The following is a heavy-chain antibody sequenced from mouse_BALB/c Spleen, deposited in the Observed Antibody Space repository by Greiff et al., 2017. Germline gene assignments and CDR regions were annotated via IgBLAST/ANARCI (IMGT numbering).Heavy chain of an antibody. CDR2: IWAGGST. V-gene: IGHV2-9*02. J-gene: IGHJ3*01. CDR3: ARDHPLYGTFAY. D-gene: IGHD2-1*01. CDR1: GFSLTSYG. Sequence: VKLQESGPGLVAPSQSLSITCTVSGFSLTSYGVHWVRQPPGKGLEWLGVIWAGGSTNYNSALMSRLSISKDNSKSQVFLKMNSLQTDDTAMYYCARDHPLYGTFAYWGQGTLVTVSA.